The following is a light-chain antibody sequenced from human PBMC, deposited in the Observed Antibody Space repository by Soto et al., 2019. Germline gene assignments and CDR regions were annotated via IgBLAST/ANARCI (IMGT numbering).Light chain of an antibody. J-gene: IGKJ1*01. CDR1: QNINSW. V-gene: IGKV1-5*03. Sequence: DIHMTQSPSTLSASVGDRVTITCRASQNINSWLAWYQQKPGKAPKLLIYEASSLEKGVPARFGGTGSGTEFTLTISSLQPDDFATYYCQQYDDYPWTFGQGTRWIS. CDR2: EAS. CDR3: QQYDDYPWT.